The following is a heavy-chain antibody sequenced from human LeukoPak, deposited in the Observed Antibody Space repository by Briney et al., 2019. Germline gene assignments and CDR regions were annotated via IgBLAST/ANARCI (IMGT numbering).Heavy chain of an antibody. CDR3: ARDVVAAAGTWDY. V-gene: IGHV4-59*12. J-gene: IGHJ4*02. Sequence: SETLSLTCTVSGGSFSTYYWSWIRQPPGKGLEWIGYIYYSGSTNYNPSLQSRVTISVDTSNNQFSLRLSSVTAADTAVYYCARDVVAAAGTWDYWGQGTLVTVSS. D-gene: IGHD6-13*01. CDR2: IYYSGST. CDR1: GGSFSTYY.